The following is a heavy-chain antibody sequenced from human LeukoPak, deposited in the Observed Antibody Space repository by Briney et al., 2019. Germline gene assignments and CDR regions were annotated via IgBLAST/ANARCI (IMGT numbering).Heavy chain of an antibody. CDR1: GFAFSSYG. Sequence: SGGSLRLSCAASGFAFSSYGMHWVRQAPGKGLEWVAVIWYDGSNKYYADSVKGRFTISRDNSKNTLYLQMNSLRAEDTAVYYCAKDLGEFGDGDLDYWGQGTLVTVSS. CDR2: IWYDGSNK. D-gene: IGHD3-10*01. CDR3: AKDLGEFGDGDLDY. J-gene: IGHJ4*02. V-gene: IGHV3-33*06.